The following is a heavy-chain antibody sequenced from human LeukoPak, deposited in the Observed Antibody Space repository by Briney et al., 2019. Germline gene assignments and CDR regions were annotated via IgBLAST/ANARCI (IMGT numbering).Heavy chain of an antibody. CDR1: GFTFSSYA. CDR3: AKDLGITSSATDY. D-gene: IGHD6-6*01. CDR2: ISGNGDTT. Sequence: GGSLRLSCAASGFTFSSYAMTWVRQAPGKGLEWVSGISGNGDTTYYADSVRGRFTISRDDSKNTLYLQMNSLRAEDTAVYSCAKDLGITSSATDYWGQGTLVTVSS. J-gene: IGHJ4*02. V-gene: IGHV3-23*01.